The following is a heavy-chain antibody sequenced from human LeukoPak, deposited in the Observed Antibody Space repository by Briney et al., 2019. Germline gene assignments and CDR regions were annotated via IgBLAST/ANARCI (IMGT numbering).Heavy chain of an antibody. CDR2: ISAYNGNT. J-gene: IGHJ4*02. V-gene: IGHV1-18*01. Sequence: ASVKVSCKASGYTFTSYGISWVRQAPGQGLEWMGWISAYNGNTNYAQKIQGRVTMTTDTSTSTAYMELRSLRSDDTAVYYCARGSYYDILTGYNNPNFDFDYWGQGTLVTVSS. CDR3: ARGSYYDILTGYNNPNFDFDY. CDR1: GYTFTSYG. D-gene: IGHD3-9*01.